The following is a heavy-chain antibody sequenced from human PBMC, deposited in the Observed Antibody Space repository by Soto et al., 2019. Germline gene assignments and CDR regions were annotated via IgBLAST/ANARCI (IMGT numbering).Heavy chain of an antibody. Sequence: LRLSCVASGFTFSRHGLSWVRQAPGKGLEWVSTINPSGDSTFYADSVKGRFTISRDNSKNTVYLQMNSLSVGDTAVYLCAKVDVSTAGSFDYWGQGALVTVSS. D-gene: IGHD6-13*01. CDR3: AKVDVSTAGSFDY. CDR1: GFTFSRHG. J-gene: IGHJ4*02. CDR2: INPSGDST. V-gene: IGHV3-23*01.